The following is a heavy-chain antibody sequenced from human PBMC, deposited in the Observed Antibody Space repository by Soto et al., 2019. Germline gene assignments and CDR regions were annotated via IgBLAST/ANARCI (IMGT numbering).Heavy chain of an antibody. V-gene: IGHV6-1*01. CDR3: VRLIGNSWLDF. J-gene: IGHJ5*01. D-gene: IGHD1-26*01. CDR1: GDSVSSSSVT. Sequence: SQTLSLTCAISGDSVSSSSVTWNWIRQSPSRGLEWLGRTYYRSKWYNDYAESVRSRITINPDTSKNQFSLHLNSVTPEDTAVYYCVRLIGNSWLDFWGQGTLVTVSS. CDR2: TYYRSKWYN.